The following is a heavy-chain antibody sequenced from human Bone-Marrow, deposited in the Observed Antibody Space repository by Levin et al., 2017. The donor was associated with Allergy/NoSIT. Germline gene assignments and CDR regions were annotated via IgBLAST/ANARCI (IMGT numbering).Heavy chain of an antibody. Sequence: PGESLKISCAASGFTFSDAWMRWVRQAPGKGLEWVGRIKSKDDGGTSDYAEAVKGRFTISRDDSKNTVYLQMNGLKIEDSAMYFCIGTTLTGDYWGQGTLVTVSS. CDR1: GFTFSDAW. CDR2: IKSKDDGGTS. D-gene: IGHD1/OR15-1a*01. J-gene: IGHJ4*02. CDR3: IGTTLTGDY. V-gene: IGHV3-15*01.